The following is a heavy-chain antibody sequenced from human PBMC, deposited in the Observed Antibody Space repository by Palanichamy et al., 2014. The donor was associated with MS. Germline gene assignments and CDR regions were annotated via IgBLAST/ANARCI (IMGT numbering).Heavy chain of an antibody. J-gene: IGHJ5*02. CDR3: ARAPYRLIQYNWFDP. CDR2: INTDGGDT. D-gene: IGHD3-16*02. V-gene: IGHV3-74*01. CDR1: GFTFSYYF. Sequence: EVQLVESGGGLVQPGGSLRLSCAASGFTFSYYFMHWVRQVPGKGPEWVSRINTDGGDTAYADFVKGRFTMSRDNAKNTLYLQMDSLTAEDTAVYYCARAPYRLIQYNWFDPWGQGTLVIVSA.